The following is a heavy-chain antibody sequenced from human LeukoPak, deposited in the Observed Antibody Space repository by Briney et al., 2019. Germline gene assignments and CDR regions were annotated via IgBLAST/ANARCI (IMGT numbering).Heavy chain of an antibody. Sequence: SVKLSCKASGGTFSSYAVSWLRQAPGQRLEWMGGIIPIFGTANYAQKFQGRVTITADESTSTGYMELSSLRSEDTAVYYCATDYYGSGSYGYWGQGTLVTVSS. CDR1: GGTFSSYA. V-gene: IGHV1-69*01. CDR3: ATDYYGSGSYGY. J-gene: IGHJ4*02. CDR2: IIPIFGTA. D-gene: IGHD3-10*01.